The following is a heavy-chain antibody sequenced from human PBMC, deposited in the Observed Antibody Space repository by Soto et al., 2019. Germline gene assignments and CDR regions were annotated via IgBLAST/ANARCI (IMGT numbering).Heavy chain of an antibody. CDR2: ISSTSVYI. CDR3: ARGWLRDPWMY. V-gene: IGHV3-21*01. Sequence: EVQLVESGGGLVKPGGSLRLSCAASGFTFSTYNMNWVRQAPGKGLEWGASISSTSVYIYYANSLKGRVTIHRANAKSSLYLQVNSLRAEDTAVYYCARGWLRDPWMYWGQGTLVTVSS. D-gene: IGHD5-12*01. CDR1: GFTFSTYN. J-gene: IGHJ4*02.